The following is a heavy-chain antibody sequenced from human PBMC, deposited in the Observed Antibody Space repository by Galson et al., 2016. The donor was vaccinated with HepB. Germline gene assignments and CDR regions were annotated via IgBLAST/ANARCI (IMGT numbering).Heavy chain of an antibody. J-gene: IGHJ4*02. D-gene: IGHD3-10*01. CDR1: DASIVSDS. Sequence: SETLSLTCTVSDASIVSDSWSWIRQPPGMGLEWVGKISYSESINYNPSLKSRATISIDTSNHSLSLKLTSVTVADTAVYFCVREIGGGSFDSWGQGTLVTVST. CDR2: ISYSESI. V-gene: IGHV4-59*08. CDR3: VREIGGGSFDS.